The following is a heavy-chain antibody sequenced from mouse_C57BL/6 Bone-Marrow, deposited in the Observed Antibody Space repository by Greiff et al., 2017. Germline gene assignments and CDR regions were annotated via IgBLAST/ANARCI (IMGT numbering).Heavy chain of an antibody. CDR1: GFTFSSYG. Sequence: EVKLVESGGDLVKPGGSLKLSCAASGFTFSSYGMSWVRQTPDKRLEWVATISSGGSYTYYPDSVKGRFTISRDNAKNTLYLQMSSLKSEDTAMYYCARPPDYYGSPAYWGQGTLVTVSA. D-gene: IGHD1-1*01. V-gene: IGHV5-6*01. CDR2: ISSGGSYT. CDR3: ARPPDYYGSPAY. J-gene: IGHJ3*01.